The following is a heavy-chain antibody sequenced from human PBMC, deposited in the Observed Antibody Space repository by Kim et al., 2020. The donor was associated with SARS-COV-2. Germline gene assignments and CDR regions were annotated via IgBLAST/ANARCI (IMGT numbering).Heavy chain of an antibody. Sequence: SETLSLTCTVSDDSSRTYYWTWIRQSPGKGLEWIAYVYYSGIPKYNPSLRSRVTMSADTSKNQFFLSLRSMTAADTAVYYCATVRDRGRLDYWGQG. J-gene: IGHJ4*02. D-gene: IGHD2-15*01. CDR2: VYYSGIP. CDR3: ATVRDRGRLDY. CDR1: DDSSRTYY. V-gene: IGHV4-59*01.